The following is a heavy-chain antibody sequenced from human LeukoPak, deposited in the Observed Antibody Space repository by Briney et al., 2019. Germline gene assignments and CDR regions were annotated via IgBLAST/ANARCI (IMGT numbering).Heavy chain of an antibody. CDR3: AREVRLPHNDALIHRRALDV. V-gene: IGHV3-74*01. J-gene: IGHJ3*01. Sequence: GGSLRLSCAASGFTFSSHLMHWVRQAPGKGLVWVSRISSDGTYTNYTDSVRGRFTISRDNTKKTLYLQMNRLRPEDSAVFYCAREVRLPHNDALIHRRALDVWGQGTMVTVSS. CDR1: GFTFSSHL. D-gene: IGHD3-16*01. CDR2: ISSDGTYT.